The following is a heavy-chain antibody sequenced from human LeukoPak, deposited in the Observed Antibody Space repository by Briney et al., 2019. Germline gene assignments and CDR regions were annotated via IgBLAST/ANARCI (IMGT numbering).Heavy chain of an antibody. V-gene: IGHV3-23*01. D-gene: IGHD3-10*01. J-gene: IGHJ4*02. Sequence: LGGSLRLSCAASGFTFSSYAMSWVRQAPGKGLEWVSSISGSGGSTYYADSVKGRFTISRDNSKNTLYLQMNSLRAEDTAVYYCAKYPVRGVNPYYFDYWGQGTLVTVSS. CDR3: AKYPVRGVNPYYFDY. CDR1: GFTFSSYA. CDR2: ISGSGGST.